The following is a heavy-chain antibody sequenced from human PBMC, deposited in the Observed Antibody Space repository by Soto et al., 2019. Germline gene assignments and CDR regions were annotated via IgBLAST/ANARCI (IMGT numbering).Heavy chain of an antibody. D-gene: IGHD3-22*01. CDR3: ARDGVGDTMIVVVINYFDY. J-gene: IGHJ4*02. Sequence: EVQLVESGGGLVQPGGSLRLSCAASGFTFSSYSMNWVRQAPGKGLEWVSYISSSSSTIYYGDSVKGRFTISRDNAKNALYLQMNSLRDEDTAVYYCARDGVGDTMIVVVINYFDYWGQGTLVTVSS. V-gene: IGHV3-48*02. CDR1: GFTFSSYS. CDR2: ISSSSSTI.